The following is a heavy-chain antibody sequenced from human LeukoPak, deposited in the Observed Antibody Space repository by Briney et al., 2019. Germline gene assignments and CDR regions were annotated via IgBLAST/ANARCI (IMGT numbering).Heavy chain of an antibody. D-gene: IGHD5-18*01. V-gene: IGHV5-10-1*01. J-gene: IGHJ5*02. CDR2: IDASDSYT. CDR1: GYSFTNYH. CDR3: ARHVLYSYGPQWWFDP. Sequence: GESLKISCKGSGYSFTNYHISWVRHMPGRGLEWMGWIDASDSYTNYSPSFQGHVTISADKSSSTAYLQWSSLKASDTAIYYCARHVLYSYGPQWWFDPWGQGTLVTVSS.